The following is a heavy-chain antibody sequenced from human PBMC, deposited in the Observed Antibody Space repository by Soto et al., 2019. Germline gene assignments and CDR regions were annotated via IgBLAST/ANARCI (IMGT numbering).Heavy chain of an antibody. CDR2: INSSAGST. CDR1: GYTFTSHY. J-gene: IGHJ4*02. D-gene: IGHD1-26*01. V-gene: IGHV1-46*01. CDR3: ARTSLIVGATWGYYFDY. Sequence: ASVKVSCKASGYTFTSHYMHWVRQAPGQGLEWLGIINSSAGSTYYAQTFQGRVTMTRDTSTSTVYMELSSLRSEDTAVYYCARTSLIVGATWGYYFDYWGQGTLVTVSS.